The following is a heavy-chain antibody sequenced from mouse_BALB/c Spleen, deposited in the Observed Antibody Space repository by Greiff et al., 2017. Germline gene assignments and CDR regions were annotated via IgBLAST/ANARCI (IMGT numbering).Heavy chain of an antibody. CDR3: ARGGFAY. Sequence: QVQLKESGAELVRPGTSVKVSCEASGFAFTNYLIAWVKQRPGQGLEWIAVINPGSGGTNYTEKFKGKATLTADKTSSTAYMQISRLTSDDSAVYFCARGGFAYWGQGTLVTVSA. CDR1: GFAFTNYL. CDR2: INPGSGGT. V-gene: IGHV1-54*01. J-gene: IGHJ3*01.